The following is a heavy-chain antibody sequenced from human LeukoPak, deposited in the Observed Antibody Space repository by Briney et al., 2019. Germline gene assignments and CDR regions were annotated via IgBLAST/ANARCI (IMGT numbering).Heavy chain of an antibody. CDR2: INPDGSDT. CDR1: GFTFSDYW. D-gene: IGHD2-15*01. Sequence: GGSLRLSCAASGFTFSDYWMHWVRQVPGKGLVWVSYINPDGSDTNYADSVTGRFTIYRDKAKNRLYLQRSGMRAEDTAVYYCAKDPVDATPIDYWGQGTLVTVSS. V-gene: IGHV3-74*01. CDR3: AKDPVDATPIDY. J-gene: IGHJ4*02.